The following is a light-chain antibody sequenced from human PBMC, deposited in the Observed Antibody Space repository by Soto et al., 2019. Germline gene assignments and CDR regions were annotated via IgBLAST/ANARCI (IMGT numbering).Light chain of an antibody. J-gene: IGKJ1*01. Sequence: DIQMTQSPSSLSASVGDRGTITCRASQGISSNLAWYQQKPGKVPKLLIYAASTLQSGVPSRFSGSGSGTDFTLTISSLQPEDVSTYYCQKYNTSPWTFGQGTKVEIK. V-gene: IGKV1-27*01. CDR1: QGISSN. CDR2: AAS. CDR3: QKYNTSPWT.